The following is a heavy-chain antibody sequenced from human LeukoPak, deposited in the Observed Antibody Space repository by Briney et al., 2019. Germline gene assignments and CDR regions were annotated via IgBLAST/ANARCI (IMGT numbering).Heavy chain of an antibody. Sequence: GGSLRLSCAASGFTFSSYAMSWVRQAPGKGLEWVSAISGSGSSTYYADSVKGRFTISRDNSKNTLYLQMNSLRAEDTAVYYCAWDSSGYYLSAYRYWGQGTLVTVSS. CDR3: AWDSSGYYLSAYRY. CDR1: GFTFSSYA. J-gene: IGHJ4*02. CDR2: ISGSGSST. D-gene: IGHD3-22*01. V-gene: IGHV3-23*01.